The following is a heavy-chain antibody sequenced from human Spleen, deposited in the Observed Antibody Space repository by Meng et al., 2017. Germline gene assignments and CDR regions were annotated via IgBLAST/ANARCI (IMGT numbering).Heavy chain of an antibody. CDR2: INHSGST. V-gene: IGHV4-34*02. Sequence: LREWGAELFKPSGPLSFTWVVSGGSFSDYYWSWIRQPPGKGLEWIGEINHSGSTNYNPSLESRATISVDTSQKNLSLKLSSVTAADSAVYYCARGPTTMAHDFDYWGQGTLVTVSS. D-gene: IGHD4-11*01. CDR3: ARGPTTMAHDFDY. J-gene: IGHJ4*02. CDR1: GGSFSDYY.